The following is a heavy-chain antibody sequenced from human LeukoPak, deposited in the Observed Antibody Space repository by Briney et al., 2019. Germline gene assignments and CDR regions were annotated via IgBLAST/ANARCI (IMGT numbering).Heavy chain of an antibody. J-gene: IGHJ5*02. V-gene: IGHV1-2*02. CDR3: ARVVTMVRGSGFDP. CDR2: INPNSGGT. D-gene: IGHD3-10*01. Sequence: ASVKSSCKASGYTFTGYYMHWVRQAPGQGLEWMGWINPNSGGTNYAQKFQGRVTMTRDTSISTAYMELSRLRSDDTAVYYCARVVTMVRGSGFDPWAEGPLVTVSS. CDR1: GYTFTGYY.